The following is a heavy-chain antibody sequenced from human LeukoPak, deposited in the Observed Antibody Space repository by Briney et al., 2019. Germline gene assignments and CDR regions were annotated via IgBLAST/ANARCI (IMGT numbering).Heavy chain of an antibody. Sequence: SETLSLTCTVSGGSISSCGYYWSWIRQHPGKGLEWIGYIYYSGSTYYNPSLKSRVTISVDTSKNQFSLKLSSVTAADTAVYYCARGSLVGAGDAFDIWGQGTMVTVSS. CDR1: GGSISSCGYY. CDR3: ARGSLVGAGDAFDI. V-gene: IGHV4-31*03. D-gene: IGHD1-26*01. J-gene: IGHJ3*02. CDR2: IYYSGST.